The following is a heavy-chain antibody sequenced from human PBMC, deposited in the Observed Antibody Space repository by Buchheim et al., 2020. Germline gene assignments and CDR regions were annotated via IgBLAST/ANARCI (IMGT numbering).Heavy chain of an antibody. Sequence: QITLKESGPTLVKSTQTLTLTCTFSGFSLSTGGVGVGWIRQSPGKALELLALIYWDDDKRYSPSLRSRLTIIKDTSKNQVVLIMTNMDPVDTATDYCAHRGLSAGYSSGWDGGYFDAWGQGTL. CDR2: IYWDDDK. J-gene: IGHJ4*02. CDR1: GFSLSTGGVG. D-gene: IGHD6-19*01. CDR3: AHRGLSAGYSSGWDGGYFDA. V-gene: IGHV2-5*02.